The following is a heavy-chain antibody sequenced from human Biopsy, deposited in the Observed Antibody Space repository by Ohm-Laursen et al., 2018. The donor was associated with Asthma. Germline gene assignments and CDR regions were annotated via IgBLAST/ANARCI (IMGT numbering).Heavy chain of an antibody. V-gene: IGHV4-39*01. CDR3: VRGSSSWHHGPFHYYYGLDV. CDR2: IYYSGTT. D-gene: IGHD6-13*01. J-gene: IGHJ6*02. Sequence: GTLSLTCSLSSVSGGSIRNSNYYWGWIRQPPGKGLEWIGSIYYSGTTYYNLSLESRVTVSADTSKNQFSLKLTSVTAADTAVYYCVRGSSSWHHGPFHYYYGLDVWGQGTTATVFS. CDR1: GGSIRNSNYY.